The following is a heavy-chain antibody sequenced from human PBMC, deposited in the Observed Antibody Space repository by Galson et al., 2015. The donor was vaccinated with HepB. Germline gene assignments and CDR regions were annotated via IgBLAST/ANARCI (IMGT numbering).Heavy chain of an antibody. CDR2: INPNSGGT. J-gene: IGHJ4*02. Sequence: SVKVSCKASGYTFTSNYMHWVRQAPGQGLEWMGQINPNSGGTNYAEKFQGRVTMTRDTSISTVYMELSRLRSDDTAVYYCAREARSTDSYPDYWGQGTRVTVSS. D-gene: IGHD2-2*01. CDR3: AREARSTDSYPDY. CDR1: GYTFTSNY. V-gene: IGHV1-2*06.